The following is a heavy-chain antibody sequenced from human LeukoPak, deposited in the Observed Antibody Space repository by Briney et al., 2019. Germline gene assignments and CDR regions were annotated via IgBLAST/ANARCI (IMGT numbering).Heavy chain of an antibody. CDR3: VRLRRNSDTSGFYYYYDF. V-gene: IGHV3-21*01. CDR2: ISVRSNYI. Sequence: GGSLRLSCLASGYTFSSYSINWVRQAPGKGLKWVSSISVRSNYIYYADSVRGRFRISRDDARDSLYLQMNSLRAEDTAVYYCVRLRRNSDTSGFYYYYDFWGQGTLVTVSS. D-gene: IGHD3-22*01. J-gene: IGHJ4*02. CDR1: GYTFSSYS.